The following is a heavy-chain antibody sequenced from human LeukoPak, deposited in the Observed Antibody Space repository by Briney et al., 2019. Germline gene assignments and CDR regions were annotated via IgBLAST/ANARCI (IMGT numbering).Heavy chain of an antibody. Sequence: PSETLSLTCSVSGSSMNLYSWNWIRQSPGKGLEWIAYMYYSGTTNYNPSLENRAAISLDLSRHQFSLRLNSVTAADTAVYFCATTEKKRYYINLWGPGTTVIVSS. CDR1: GSSMNLYS. V-gene: IGHV4-59*12. CDR2: MYYSGTT. D-gene: IGHD2-21*01. J-gene: IGHJ6*01. CDR3: ATTEKKRYYINL.